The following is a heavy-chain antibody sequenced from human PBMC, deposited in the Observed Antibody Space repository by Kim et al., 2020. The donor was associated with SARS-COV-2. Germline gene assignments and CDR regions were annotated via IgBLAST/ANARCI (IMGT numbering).Heavy chain of an antibody. CDR1: GYTFTSYW. Sequence: ASVKFSCKASGYTFTSYWIHWVRQAPGQGLEWMGMINPSSANTRYAQSFQGRVTTTSDTSTSTASMELSSLTSEDTAVYYCARAWDQNFDFWGQGTLVTVSS. CDR2: INPSSANT. D-gene: IGHD1-26*01. V-gene: IGHV1-46*01. J-gene: IGHJ4*02. CDR3: ARAWDQNFDF.